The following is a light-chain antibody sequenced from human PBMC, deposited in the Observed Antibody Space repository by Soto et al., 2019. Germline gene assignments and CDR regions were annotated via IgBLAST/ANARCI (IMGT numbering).Light chain of an antibody. V-gene: IGKV3-20*01. J-gene: IGKJ4*01. Sequence: EIVLTQSPGTLSLSPGERATLSCRASQSVSSSFLAWYQQKPGQAPRLLIYGASSRATGISDRFSRSGSGTDFTLTISRLEPEDVAVYYCQKYGSSPLTFGGGNKVEIK. CDR2: GAS. CDR1: QSVSSSF. CDR3: QKYGSSPLT.